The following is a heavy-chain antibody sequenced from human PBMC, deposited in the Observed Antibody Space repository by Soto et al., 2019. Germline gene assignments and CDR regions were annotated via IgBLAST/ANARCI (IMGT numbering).Heavy chain of an antibody. Sequence: QVQLVESGGGVVQPGRSLRLSCAASGFTFSSYGMHWVRQAPGKGLEWVAVIWYDGSNKYYADSVKGRFTISRDNSKNTLYLQMNSLRAEDTAVYYCARDPLFFYGSGSYYNIGGWFDPGGQGTLVTVSS. CDR1: GFTFSSYG. V-gene: IGHV3-33*01. J-gene: IGHJ5*02. CDR3: ARDPLFFYGSGSYYNIGGWFDP. CDR2: IWYDGSNK. D-gene: IGHD3-10*01.